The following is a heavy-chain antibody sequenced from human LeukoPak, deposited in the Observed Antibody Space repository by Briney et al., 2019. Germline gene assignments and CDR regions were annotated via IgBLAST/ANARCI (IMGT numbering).Heavy chain of an antibody. J-gene: IGHJ4*02. D-gene: IGHD1-26*01. CDR2: ISGSGRST. Sequence: PGGSLRLSCAASGFIFSSYAMGWVRQAAGEGLEWVSVISGSGRSTYYADSVKGRFTVSRDNSKNTLYLQMNSLRAEDTAVYYCAKLGWELLSLFDSWGQGTLVTVSS. V-gene: IGHV3-23*01. CDR1: GFIFSSYA. CDR3: AKLGWELLSLFDS.